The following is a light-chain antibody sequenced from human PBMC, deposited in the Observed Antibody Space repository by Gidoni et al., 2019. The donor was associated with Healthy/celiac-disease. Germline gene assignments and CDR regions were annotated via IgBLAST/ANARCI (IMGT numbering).Light chain of an antibody. Sequence: QSVLTPPPSVSGAPGQRVTISCTGSSSNIGAGYDVHWYQQLPGTAPKPLIYGNSNRPSGVPDRFSGSKSGTSASLAITGLQAEDEADYYCQSYDSSLSGRVVFGGGTKLTVL. CDR1: SSNIGAGYD. J-gene: IGLJ2*01. V-gene: IGLV1-40*01. CDR2: GNS. CDR3: QSYDSSLSGRVV.